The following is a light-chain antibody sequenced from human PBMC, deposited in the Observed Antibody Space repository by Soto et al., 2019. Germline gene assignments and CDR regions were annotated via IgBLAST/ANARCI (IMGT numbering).Light chain of an antibody. J-gene: IGKJ2*01. CDR1: QSVRSNY. CDR2: GAS. Sequence: EFVLTQSPGTLSLSPGERATLSCRASQSVRSNYLAWYQQKPGQSPRLLIYGASNRATGIPDRFSRSGSGTDFTLTISRLEPEDFAVFYCQHYGSSAYTFGQGTTLEIK. V-gene: IGKV3-20*01. CDR3: QHYGSSAYT.